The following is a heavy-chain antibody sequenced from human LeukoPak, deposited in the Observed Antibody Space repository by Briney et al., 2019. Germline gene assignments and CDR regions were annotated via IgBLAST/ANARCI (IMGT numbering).Heavy chain of an antibody. V-gene: IGHV3-15*01. CDR2: IKSKTDGGTT. D-gene: IGHD2-2*01. CDR3: ARDRDCSSTSCQHEEYYYYGMDV. J-gene: IGHJ6*02. Sequence: PGGSLRLSCAASGFTFSNAWMSWVRQAPGKGLEWVGRIKSKTDGGTTDYAAPVKGRFTISRDDSKTTLFLQMNSLRAEDTAVYYCARDRDCSSTSCQHEEYYYYGMDVWGQGTTVTVSS. CDR1: GFTFSNAW.